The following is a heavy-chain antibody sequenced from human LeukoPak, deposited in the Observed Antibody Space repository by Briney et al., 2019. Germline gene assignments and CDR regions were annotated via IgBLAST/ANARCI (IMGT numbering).Heavy chain of an antibody. D-gene: IGHD2-2*01. CDR3: ARDAPERCSSISCYFLNYYYYYYMDV. Sequence: SQTLSLTCTVSGGSISSGSYYWSWIRQPAGKGLEWIGRISTSGGTNYNPSLKSRVTISVDTSKNQFSLKLSSVTAADTAVYYCARDAPERCSSISCYFLNYYYYYYMDVWGKGTTVTVSS. CDR2: ISTSGGT. J-gene: IGHJ6*03. CDR1: GGSISSGSYY. V-gene: IGHV4-61*02.